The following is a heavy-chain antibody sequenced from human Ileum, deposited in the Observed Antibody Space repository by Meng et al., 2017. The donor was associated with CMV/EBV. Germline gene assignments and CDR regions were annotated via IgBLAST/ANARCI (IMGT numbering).Heavy chain of an antibody. CDR1: GYTFTGKR. CDR3: VKEDWYFDF. V-gene: IGHV1-2*02. D-gene: IGHD3-9*01. Sequence: VELVQSVTEGTKPVASAKVSCKISGYTFTGKRLHWVREAPGQGLKWIGWIYTQNGGTYFAQKFQGRVTMTSDTSITTAYMELSSLTSDDTAIYYCVKEDWYFDFWGQGTLVTVSS. CDR2: IYTQNGGT. J-gene: IGHJ4*02.